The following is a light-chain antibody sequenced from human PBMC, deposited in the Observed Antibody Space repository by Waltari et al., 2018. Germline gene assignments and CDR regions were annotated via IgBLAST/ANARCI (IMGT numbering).Light chain of an antibody. Sequence: DIQLTQSPSFLSASVGDRVNITCRASQGISSYLAWYQQEPGKAPKLLISSASTLQSGVPSRFSGSGSGTAFTLTISSLQPEDFAAYYCQQLHTYPYTFGQGTKVEIK. CDR3: QQLHTYPYT. V-gene: IGKV1-9*01. CDR1: QGISSY. J-gene: IGKJ2*01. CDR2: SAS.